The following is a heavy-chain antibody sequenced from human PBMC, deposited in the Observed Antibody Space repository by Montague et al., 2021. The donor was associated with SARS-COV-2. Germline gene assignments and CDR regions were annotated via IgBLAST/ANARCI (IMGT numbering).Heavy chain of an antibody. Sequence: TLSLTCTVSGGSISSGGYYWCWIRQHPGKGLEWIGYIYYSGXTXYXXXXKXRVTISVDTSKNQFSLKLSSVTAADTAVYYCARDVGWYSSSWFDYWGQGTLVTVSS. CDR2: IYYSGXT. J-gene: IGHJ4*02. V-gene: IGHV4-31*03. D-gene: IGHD6-13*01. CDR3: ARDVGWYSSSWFDY. CDR1: GGSISSGGYY.